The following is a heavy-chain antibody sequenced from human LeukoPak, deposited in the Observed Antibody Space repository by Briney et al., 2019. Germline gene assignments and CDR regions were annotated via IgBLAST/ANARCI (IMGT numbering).Heavy chain of an antibody. J-gene: IGHJ3*02. CDR1: GYTFTGYY. CDR2: INPNSGGT. D-gene: IGHD6-19*01. Sequence: ASVKVSCMASGYTFTGYYMHWVRQAPGRGLEWMGWINPNSGGTNYAQKFQGRVTMTRDTSISTAYMELSRLRSDDTAVYYCARFTRFVSSGWSHDAFDIWGQGTMVTVSS. CDR3: ARFTRFVSSGWSHDAFDI. V-gene: IGHV1-2*02.